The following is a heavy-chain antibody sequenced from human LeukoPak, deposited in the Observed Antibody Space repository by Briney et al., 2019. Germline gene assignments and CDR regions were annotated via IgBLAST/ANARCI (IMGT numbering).Heavy chain of an antibody. J-gene: IGHJ5*02. V-gene: IGHV1-8*01. D-gene: IGHD3-3*01. CDR3: ARGYVLRFLEWPYNLFDP. CDR2: MNPNSGNT. CDR1: GYTFTSYD. Sequence: ASVKVSCKASGYTFTSYDINWVRQATGQGLEWMGWMNPNSGNTGYAQKFQGRVTMTRNTSISTAYMELSSLRSEDTAVYYCARGYVLRFLEWPYNLFDPWGQGTLVTVSS.